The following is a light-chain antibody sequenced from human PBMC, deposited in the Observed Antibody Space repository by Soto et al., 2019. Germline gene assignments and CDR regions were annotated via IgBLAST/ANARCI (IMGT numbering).Light chain of an antibody. J-gene: IGLJ2*01. CDR1: DYD. Sequence: QLVLTQTPSVSGAPGQRVTISCTGADYDVHWYQHLPGTAPKLLIYANNNRPSGVPDRFSGSKSGTSASLVITGLQSDDEGVYYCQSYDSSLSGSIFGGGTKLTVL. V-gene: IGLV1-40*01. CDR3: QSYDSSLSGSI. CDR2: ANN.